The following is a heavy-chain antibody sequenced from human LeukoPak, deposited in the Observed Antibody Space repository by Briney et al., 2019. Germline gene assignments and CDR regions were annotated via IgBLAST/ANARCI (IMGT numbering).Heavy chain of an antibody. D-gene: IGHD3-10*01. CDR2: INPNSGGT. CDR3: ARDRTVLWFGELGGWFDP. J-gene: IGHJ5*02. Sequence: ASVKVSCKASGYSFIGHYIHWVRQAPGQGLEWMGWINPNSGGTNYAQKFQGRVTMTRDTSISTAYMELSRLRSDDTAVYYCARDRTVLWFGELGGWFDPWGQGTLVTVSS. CDR1: GYSFIGHY. V-gene: IGHV1-2*02.